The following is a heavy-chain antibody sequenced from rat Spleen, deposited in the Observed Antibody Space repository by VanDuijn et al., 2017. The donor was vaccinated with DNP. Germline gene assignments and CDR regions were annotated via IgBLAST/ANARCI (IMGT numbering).Heavy chain of an antibody. CDR3: ARDRRDYGLDY. D-gene: IGHD1-11*01. Sequence: EVQMVESGGDLVQPGRSLKLSCVASGFTFSKYWMTWIRQVPGKGLEWVASITTTGGSTYYPDSVKDRFTISRDNAKNTLYLQMNSLKSEDTATYYCARDRRDYGLDYWGHGVMVTVSS. CDR2: ITTTGGST. V-gene: IGHV5-31*01. J-gene: IGHJ2*01. CDR1: GFTFSKYW.